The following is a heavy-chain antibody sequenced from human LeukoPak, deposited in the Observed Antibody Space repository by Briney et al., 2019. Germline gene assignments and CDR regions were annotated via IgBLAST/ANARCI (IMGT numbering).Heavy chain of an antibody. V-gene: IGHV3-30*04. J-gene: IGHJ4*02. CDR3: AREGDSSGYYRDYFDY. CDR1: GFTFSSYA. CDR2: ISYDGSNK. Sequence: GRSLRLSCAASGFTFSSYAMHWVRQAPGKGLEWVAVISYDGSNKYYADSVKGRFTISRDNSKNTLYLQMNSLRAEDTAVYYCAREGDSSGYYRDYFDYWGQGTLVTVSS. D-gene: IGHD3-22*01.